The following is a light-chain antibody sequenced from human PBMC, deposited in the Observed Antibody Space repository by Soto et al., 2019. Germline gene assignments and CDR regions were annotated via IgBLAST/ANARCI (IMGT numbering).Light chain of an antibody. CDR1: ESVSSSY. J-gene: IGKJ3*01. Sequence: EILLTQSPGTLSLSPGERATLSCRASESVSSSYLGWYQQKLGQAPRLLIYGASIRATGIPARFSGSGSGTDFTLTISRLQPEDFAAYYCQQFCSTPPFTFGHGTKVDVK. CDR3: QQFCSTPPFT. CDR2: GAS. V-gene: IGKV3-20*01.